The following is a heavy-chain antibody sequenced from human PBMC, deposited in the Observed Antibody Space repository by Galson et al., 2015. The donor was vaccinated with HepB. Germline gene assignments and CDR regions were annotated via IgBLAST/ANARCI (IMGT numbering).Heavy chain of an antibody. CDR1: GGSFSGFY. D-gene: IGHD3-3*01. CDR3: ARFIRFLEWSGRRDFYYGMDV. CDR2: INHSGST. V-gene: IGHV4-34*01. Sequence: LSLTCAVYGGSFSGFYWSWIRQPPGKGLEWIGEINHSGSTNYNPSLKSRGHISVDKSKNQFSLKLRSVTAADTAVYYCARFIRFLEWSGRRDFYYGMDVWGQGTTVTVSS. J-gene: IGHJ6*02.